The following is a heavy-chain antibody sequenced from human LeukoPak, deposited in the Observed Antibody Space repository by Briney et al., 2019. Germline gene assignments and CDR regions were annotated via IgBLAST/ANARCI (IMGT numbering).Heavy chain of an antibody. CDR3: ARAHYYDSSGLDF. CDR2: IKDDGAET. D-gene: IGHD3-22*01. Sequence: PRGSLRLSCAASGFTFTNYWMSWVRQAPGKGLEWVANIKDDGAETYYVDSLKGRFTISRDNAKNSLYLQMNSLRAEDTAVYYCARAHYYDSSGLDFWGQGTLVTVSS. J-gene: IGHJ4*02. CDR1: GFTFTNYW. V-gene: IGHV3-7*01.